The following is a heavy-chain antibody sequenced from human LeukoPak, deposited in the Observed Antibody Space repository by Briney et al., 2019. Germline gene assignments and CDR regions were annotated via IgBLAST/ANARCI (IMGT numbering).Heavy chain of an antibody. J-gene: IGHJ4*02. Sequence: PGGSLRLSCAASGFTVSSNYMSWVRQAPGKGLEWVSVIYSGGSTYYADSVKGRFTISRDNSKNTLYLQMNSLRAEDTAVYYCARVNGGNSLDYWGQGTLVTVSS. CDR1: GFTVSSNY. D-gene: IGHD2-21*01. CDR2: IYSGGST. CDR3: ARVNGGNSLDY. V-gene: IGHV3-53*01.